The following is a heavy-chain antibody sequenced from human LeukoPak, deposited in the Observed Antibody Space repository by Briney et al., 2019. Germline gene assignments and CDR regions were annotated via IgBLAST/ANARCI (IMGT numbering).Heavy chain of an antibody. J-gene: IGHJ4*02. CDR3: AKGSRPYDIRAALDY. Sequence: SVKVSCKASGGTFSSYAISWLRQAPGQGLEWMGRIIPIFGTANYAQKFQGRVTITTDESTSTAYMELSSLRAEDTAVYYCAKGSRPYDIRAALDYWGQGTLVTVSS. CDR1: GGTFSSYA. V-gene: IGHV1-69*05. CDR2: IIPIFGTA. D-gene: IGHD3-9*01.